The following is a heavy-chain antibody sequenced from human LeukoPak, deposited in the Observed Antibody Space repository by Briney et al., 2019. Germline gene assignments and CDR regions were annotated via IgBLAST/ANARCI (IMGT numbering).Heavy chain of an antibody. CDR1: GFTFSSYW. D-gene: IGHD6-13*01. V-gene: IGHV3-7*01. CDR3: ARDSIVELYSSSAGYAFDI. J-gene: IGHJ3*02. CDR2: IKQDGSEK. Sequence: GGSLRLSCAASGFTFSSYWMSWVRQAPGKGLEWVANIKQDGSEKYYVDSVKGRFTISRDNAKNSLYLQMNSLRAEDTAVYYCARDSIVELYSSSAGYAFDIWGQGTMVTVSS.